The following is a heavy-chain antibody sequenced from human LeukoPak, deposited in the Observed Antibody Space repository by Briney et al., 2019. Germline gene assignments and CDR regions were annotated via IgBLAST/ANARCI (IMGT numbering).Heavy chain of an antibody. CDR2: ISYDENNK. CDR3: ARDDYDSSTPYYFDY. D-gene: IGHD3-22*01. Sequence: GGSLRLSCAASGFTFSTYSMHWVRQAPGKGLEWVAVISYDENNKYYADSVKGRFTISRDNVKNSLYLQMNSLRAEDTAVYYCARDDYDSSTPYYFDYWGQGILVTVSS. J-gene: IGHJ4*02. V-gene: IGHV3-30*04. CDR1: GFTFSTYS.